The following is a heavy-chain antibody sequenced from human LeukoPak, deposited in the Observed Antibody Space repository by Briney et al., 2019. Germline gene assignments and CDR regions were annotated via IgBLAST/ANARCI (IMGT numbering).Heavy chain of an antibody. V-gene: IGHV2-5*01. CDR3: AHRRGIASFDY. CDR2: IYSHEDK. D-gene: IGHD1-26*01. CDR1: VFSLRTTGVG. J-gene: IGHJ4*02. Sequence: ESGPTLLHPPQPLTLTCTFSVFSLRTTGVGVGWIRQPQGKALEWLPLIYSHEDKRYSPSLKSRRTITNDTSKNQVVLTMTNMDPVDTATYYCAHRRGIASFDYWGQGTLVTVSS.